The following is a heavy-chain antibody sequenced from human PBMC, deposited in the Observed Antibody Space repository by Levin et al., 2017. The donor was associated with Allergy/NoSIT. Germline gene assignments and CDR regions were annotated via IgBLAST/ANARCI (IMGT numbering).Heavy chain of an antibody. J-gene: IGHJ4*02. Sequence: GGSLRLSCAASGFTFSSYGMHWVRQAPGKGLEWVAVISYDGSNKYYADSVKGRFTISRDNSKNTLYLQMNSLRAEDTAVYYCAKISRGGSSVDYWGQGTLVTVSS. D-gene: IGHD1-26*01. CDR1: GFTFSSYG. V-gene: IGHV3-30*18. CDR2: ISYDGSNK. CDR3: AKISRGGSSVDY.